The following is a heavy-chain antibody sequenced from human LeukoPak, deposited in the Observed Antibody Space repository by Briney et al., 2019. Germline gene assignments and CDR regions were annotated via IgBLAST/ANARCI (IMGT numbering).Heavy chain of an antibody. CDR2: IDPSDSYT. D-gene: IGHD1-14*01. J-gene: IGHJ5*02. V-gene: IGHV5-10-1*01. CDR1: GFSFTSYW. Sequence: GESLQISCKGSGFSFTSYWISWVRQMPGKGLEWMGRIDPSDSYTNYSPSFQGHVTISADKSISTAFLQWSSLKASDTAMYYCARHGRYLTANWFDPWGQGTLVTVSS. CDR3: ARHGRYLTANWFDP.